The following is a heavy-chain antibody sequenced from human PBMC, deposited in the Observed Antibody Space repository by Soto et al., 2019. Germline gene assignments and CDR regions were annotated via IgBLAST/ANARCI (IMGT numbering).Heavy chain of an antibody. Sequence: QVHLVESGGGVVQPGTSLRLSCAASGFTFSYYGMHWVRQAPGQGLEWVAFIWFDGTREFYTDSVKGRFSISRDNSNITLYLQMNSLTAEDTALYYCARVSTGDTAPNYFDFWGQGTLVTVSS. D-gene: IGHD2-21*02. CDR2: IWFDGTRE. J-gene: IGHJ4*02. CDR1: GFTFSYYG. V-gene: IGHV3-33*01. CDR3: ARVSTGDTAPNYFDF.